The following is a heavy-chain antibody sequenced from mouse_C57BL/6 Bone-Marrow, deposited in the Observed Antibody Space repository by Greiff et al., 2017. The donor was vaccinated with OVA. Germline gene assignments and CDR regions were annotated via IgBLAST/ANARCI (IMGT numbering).Heavy chain of an antibody. Sequence: QVQLQQSGPELVKPGASVKISCKASGYAFSSSWMNWVKQRPGKGLEWIGRIYPGDGDTNYNGKFKGKATLTADKSSSTAYMQLSSLTSEDSAVYFCARLGTTVAWYFDVWGTGTTVTVSS. J-gene: IGHJ1*03. CDR3: ARLGTTVAWYFDV. CDR1: GYAFSSSW. V-gene: IGHV1-82*01. D-gene: IGHD1-1*01. CDR2: IYPGDGDT.